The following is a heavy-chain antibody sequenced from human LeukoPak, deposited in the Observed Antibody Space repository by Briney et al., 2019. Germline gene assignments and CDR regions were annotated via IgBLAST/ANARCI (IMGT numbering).Heavy chain of an antibody. Sequence: PSETLSLTCTVSGGSISSSSYYWGWIRQPPGKGLEWIGSIYYSGSTYYNPSLKSRVTISVDTCKNQFSLKLSSVTAADTAVYYCARSYGDYAFDYWGQGTLVTVSS. CDR3: ARSYGDYAFDY. CDR2: IYYSGST. D-gene: IGHD4-17*01. CDR1: GGSISSSSYY. J-gene: IGHJ4*02. V-gene: IGHV4-39*01.